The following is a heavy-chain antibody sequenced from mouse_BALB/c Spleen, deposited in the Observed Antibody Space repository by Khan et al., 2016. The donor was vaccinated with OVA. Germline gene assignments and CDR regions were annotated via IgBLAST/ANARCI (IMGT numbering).Heavy chain of an antibody. CDR2: ISYSGST. D-gene: IGHD1-2*01. V-gene: IGHV3-2*02. CDR3: ARTARIKY. J-gene: IGHJ2*01. Sequence: EVKLVESGPGLVKPSQSLSLTCTVTGYSITSGYGWNWIRQFPGNKLEWMGYISYSGSTNYNPSLKSRISITRDTSKNQFFLQLNSVTTEDTATFYCARTARIKYWGQGTTLTVSS. CDR1: GYSITSGYG.